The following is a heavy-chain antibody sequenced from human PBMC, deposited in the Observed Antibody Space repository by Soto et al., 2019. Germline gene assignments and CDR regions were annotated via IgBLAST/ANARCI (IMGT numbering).Heavy chain of an antibody. CDR2: IRGSGGET. Sequence: EVQLLESGGGLVQPGGSLRVSCAASGFTFRNFVTSWVRQAPGKGLEWVSAIRGSGGETFYADSVKGRFTISRDNSRNTLYLQMNSLRDEDTALYFCAQDRGWGVVSPSHDYWGRGTLVTVSS. D-gene: IGHD2-21*01. CDR3: AQDRGWGVVSPSHDY. J-gene: IGHJ4*02. V-gene: IGHV3-23*01. CDR1: GFTFRNFV.